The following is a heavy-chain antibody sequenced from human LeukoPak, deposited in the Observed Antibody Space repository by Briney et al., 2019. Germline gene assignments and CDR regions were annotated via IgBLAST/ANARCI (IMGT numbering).Heavy chain of an antibody. Sequence: ASVKVSCRLSGNTLSELSIHWVRQAPGKGLEWMAGFDPEEGEKIYAQTFQGRVTMTEGTPTETAYMELSGLTYENTAVYYCARLRYFESSRALDNWGQGTMVTVSS. J-gene: IGHJ3*02. D-gene: IGHD3-9*01. CDR3: ARLRYFESSRALDN. CDR1: GNTLSELS. CDR2: FDPEEGEK. V-gene: IGHV1-24*01.